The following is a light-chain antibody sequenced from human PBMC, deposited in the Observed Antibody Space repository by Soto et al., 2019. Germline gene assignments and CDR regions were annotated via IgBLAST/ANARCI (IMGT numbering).Light chain of an antibody. V-gene: IGKV3-20*01. CDR1: QSISSSF. Sequence: EIVLTQSPGTLSLSPGERATLSCRASQSISSSFLAWYQQKPGQAPRLLIYGASSRATGLPDRFSGSGSGPDFTLTISRLEPEDFAVFYCQQYDSSPCTFGQGTKVEIK. CDR3: QQYDSSPCT. CDR2: GAS. J-gene: IGKJ1*01.